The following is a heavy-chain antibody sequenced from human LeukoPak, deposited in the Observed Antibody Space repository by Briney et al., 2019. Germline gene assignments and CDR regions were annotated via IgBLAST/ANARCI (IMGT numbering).Heavy chain of an antibody. Sequence: SETLSLTCAVYGGSFSGYYWSWIRQPPGKGLEWIGEINHSGSTNYNPSLKSRVTISVDTYKNQFSLNLSPVTAADTAVYYCARGKSGYEFPSYWYFDPWGRGTLVTVSS. CDR1: GGSFSGYY. J-gene: IGHJ2*01. CDR3: ARGKSGYEFPSYWYFDP. CDR2: INHSGST. D-gene: IGHD5-12*01. V-gene: IGHV4-34*01.